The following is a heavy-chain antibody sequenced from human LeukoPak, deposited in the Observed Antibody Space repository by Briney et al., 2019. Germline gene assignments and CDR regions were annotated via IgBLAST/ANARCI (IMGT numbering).Heavy chain of an antibody. J-gene: IGHJ3*01. D-gene: IGHD2-15*01. CDR1: GFTFSSYA. V-gene: IGHV3-23*01. Sequence: PGGSLRLSCAASGFTFSSYAMSWVRQAPGKGLEWVSSISGSSGATYYADSVRGRFTISRDNSKNTVFLQMNSLRAEDTAIYYCAKGGPGAFDFWGQGTMVTVSS. CDR2: ISGSSGAT. CDR3: AKGGPGAFDF.